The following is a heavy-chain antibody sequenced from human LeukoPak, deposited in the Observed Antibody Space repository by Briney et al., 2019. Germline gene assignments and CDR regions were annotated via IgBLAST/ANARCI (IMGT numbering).Heavy chain of an antibody. J-gene: IGHJ5*02. V-gene: IGHV4-34*01. CDR2: INHSGST. D-gene: IGHD5-18*01. CDR1: GGSFSGYY. Sequence: SETLSLTCAVYGGSFSGYYWSWIRQPPGKGLEWIGEINHSGSTNYNPSLKSRVTISVDTSKNQFSLKLSSVTAADMAVYYCATSYSYGSNWFDPWGQGTLVTVSS. CDR3: ATSYSYGSNWFDP.